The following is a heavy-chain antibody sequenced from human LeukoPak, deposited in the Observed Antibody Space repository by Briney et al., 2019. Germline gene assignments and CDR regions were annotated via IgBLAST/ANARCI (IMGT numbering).Heavy chain of an antibody. J-gene: IGHJ3*02. V-gene: IGHV3-48*02. CDR3: ARVNAGHVFDI. CDR1: GFSFSSYS. CDR2: ISSSNTI. Sequence: GGSLRLSCATSGFSFSSYSMNWVRQAPGKGLEWVSYISSSNTIYYADSVKGRFTISRDNAKNSLYLQMNSLRDEDTAVYYCARVNAGHVFDIWGQGTMVTVSS.